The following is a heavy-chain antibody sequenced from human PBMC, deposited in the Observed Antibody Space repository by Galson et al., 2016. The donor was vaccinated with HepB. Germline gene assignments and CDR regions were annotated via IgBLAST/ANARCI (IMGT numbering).Heavy chain of an antibody. D-gene: IGHD5-24*01. J-gene: IGHJ4*02. CDR1: GFTFSSFG. Sequence: SLRLSCAASGFTFSSFGMNWVRQAPGKGLEWVSFVSGGSNYIYYADSVKGRFTISRDNAKNSLDLQMNSLRVEDTAVYYCTRDRYGEEDGNIYEDGHWGQGTLVTVSA. V-gene: IGHV3-21*01. CDR2: VSGGSNYI. CDR3: TRDRYGEEDGNIYEDGH.